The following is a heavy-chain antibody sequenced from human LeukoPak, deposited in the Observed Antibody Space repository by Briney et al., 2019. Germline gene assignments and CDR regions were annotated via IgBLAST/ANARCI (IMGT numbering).Heavy chain of an antibody. V-gene: IGHV3-48*03. CDR3: ARAMTS. Sequence: RPGGSLRLSCTASGFTFSSYEMNWVRQAPGKGLEWVSHISSSGTIIYYADSVKGRFTISRDNAKNSLYLRMNSLRAEDTAVYYCARAMTSWGQGTLVTVSS. CDR1: GFTFSSYE. CDR2: ISSSGTII. D-gene: IGHD4-11*01. J-gene: IGHJ4*02.